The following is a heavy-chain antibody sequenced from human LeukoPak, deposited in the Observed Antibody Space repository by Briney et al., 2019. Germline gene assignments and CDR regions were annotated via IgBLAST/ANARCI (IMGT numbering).Heavy chain of an antibody. CDR3: ARVTSRFWTGYYDPFDI. D-gene: IGHD3/OR15-3a*01. CDR1: GPIVSSNY. Sequence: GGSLRLSCAASGPIVSSNYMTWVRQAPGKRLEWVSVIYSGGSIYYADSVKGRFTISRDNSGNTLYLQMNSLRAEDTAVYYCARVTSRFWTGYYDPFDIWGQGTMVTVSS. CDR2: IYSGGSI. J-gene: IGHJ3*02. V-gene: IGHV3-53*01.